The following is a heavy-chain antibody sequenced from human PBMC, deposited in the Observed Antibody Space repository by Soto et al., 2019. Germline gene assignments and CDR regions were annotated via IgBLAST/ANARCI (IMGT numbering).Heavy chain of an antibody. CDR2: IYFRGST. D-gene: IGHD3-10*02. V-gene: IGHV4-59*01. CDR3: GRDQSGIGYYVDWFDP. Sequence: PSETLSLTCTVSGGSISSYYWSWIRQPPGKGLEWIGYIYFRGSTNYNPSLKSRVTISVDTAATTVNMELTSLTSEDTAIYYCGRDQSGIGYYVDWFDPWGQGTLVTVSS. J-gene: IGHJ5*02. CDR1: GGSISSYY.